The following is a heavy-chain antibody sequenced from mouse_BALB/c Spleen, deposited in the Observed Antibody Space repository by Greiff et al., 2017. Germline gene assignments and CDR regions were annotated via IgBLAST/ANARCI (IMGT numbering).Heavy chain of an antibody. D-gene: IGHD2-1*01. CDR1: GYTFTSYW. CDR3: TSYGNYLFDY. V-gene: IGHV1-5*01. Sequence: EVQVVESGTVLARPGASVKMSCKASGYTFTSYWMHWVKQRPGQGLEWIGAIYPGNSDTSYNQKFKGKAKLTAVTSTSTAYMELSSLTNEDSAVYYCTSYGNYLFDYWGQGTTLTVSS. CDR2: IYPGNSDT. J-gene: IGHJ2*01.